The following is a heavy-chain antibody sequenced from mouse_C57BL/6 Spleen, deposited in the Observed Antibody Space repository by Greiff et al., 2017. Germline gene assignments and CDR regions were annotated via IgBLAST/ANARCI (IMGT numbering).Heavy chain of an antibody. J-gene: IGHJ2*01. CDR2: INPYNGGT. V-gene: IGHV1-19*01. CDR1: GYTFTDYY. Sequence: EVQLQESGPVLVKPGASVKMSCKASGYTFTDYYMNWVKQSHGKSLEWIGVINPYNGGTSYNQKFKGKATLTVDKSSSTAYMELNSLTSEDSAVYYCARGWYEGYFDYWGQGTTLTVSS. D-gene: IGHD1-1*02. CDR3: ARGWYEGYFDY.